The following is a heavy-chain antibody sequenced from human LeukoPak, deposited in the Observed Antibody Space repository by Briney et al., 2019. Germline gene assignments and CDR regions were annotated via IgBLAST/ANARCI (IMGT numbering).Heavy chain of an antibody. CDR3: ARDSVEMAEHDY. D-gene: IGHD5-24*01. J-gene: IGHJ4*02. V-gene: IGHV3-48*02. CDR2: ISSSSTI. Sequence: GGSLRLSCAASGFTFSSYSMNWVRQAPGKGLEWVSYISSSSTIYYADSVKGRFTISRDNAKNSLYLQMNSLRDEDTAVYYCARDSVEMAEHDYWGQGTLVTVSS. CDR1: GFTFSSYS.